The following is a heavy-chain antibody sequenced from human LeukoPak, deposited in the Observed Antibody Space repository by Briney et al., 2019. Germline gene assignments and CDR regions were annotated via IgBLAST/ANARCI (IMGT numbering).Heavy chain of an antibody. CDR2: INSDGSST. D-gene: IGHD3-9*01. V-gene: IGHV3-74*01. CDR3: AKGGVLRYFDWSEDAFDI. J-gene: IGHJ3*02. CDR1: GFTFSSYW. Sequence: GGSLRLSCAASGFTFSSYWMHWVRQAPGKGLVWVSRINSDGSSTSYADSVKGRFTISRDNAKNSLYLQMNSLRAEDTALYYCAKGGVLRYFDWSEDAFDIWGQGTMVTVSS.